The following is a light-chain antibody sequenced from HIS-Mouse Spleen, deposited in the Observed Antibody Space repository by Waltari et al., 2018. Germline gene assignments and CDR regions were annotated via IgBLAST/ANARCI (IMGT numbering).Light chain of an antibody. Sequence: QSALTQPASVSGSPGQSITISCTGTSSDVGCYNYVSWYQPHPGKAPKLMIYDVSNRPSGVSNRFSGSKSGNTASLTISGLQAEDEADYYCSSYTSSSTSVVFGGGTKLTVL. J-gene: IGLJ2*01. CDR3: SSYTSSSTSVV. CDR1: SSDVGCYNY. CDR2: DVS. V-gene: IGLV2-14*03.